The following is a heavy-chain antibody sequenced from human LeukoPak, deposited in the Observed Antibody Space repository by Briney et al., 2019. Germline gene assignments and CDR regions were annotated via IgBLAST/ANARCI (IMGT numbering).Heavy chain of an antibody. Sequence: ASVKVSCKASGYTFTGYYMHWVRQAPGQGLEWMGWINPNSGGTNYAQKFQGRVTMTRDTPISTAYMELSRLRSDDTAVYYSARVIGDYDFWSGYYWFDPWGQGTLVTVSS. CDR1: GYTFTGYY. V-gene: IGHV1-2*02. CDR3: ARVIGDYDFWSGYYWFDP. J-gene: IGHJ5*02. D-gene: IGHD3-3*01. CDR2: INPNSGGT.